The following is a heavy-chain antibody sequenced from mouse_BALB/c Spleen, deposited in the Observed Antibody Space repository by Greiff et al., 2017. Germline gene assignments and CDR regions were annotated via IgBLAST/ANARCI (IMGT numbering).Heavy chain of an antibody. CDR2: INPYNDGT. D-gene: IGHD3-1*01. CDR3: ARRSSGYEGAMDY. J-gene: IGHJ4*01. CDR1: GYTFTSYV. Sequence: EVQRVESGPELVKPGASVKMSCKASGYTFTSYVMHWVKQKPGQGLEWIGYINPYNDGTKYNEKFKGKATLTSDKSSSTAYMELSSLTSEDSAVYYCARRSSGYEGAMDYWGQGTSVTVSS. V-gene: IGHV1-14*01.